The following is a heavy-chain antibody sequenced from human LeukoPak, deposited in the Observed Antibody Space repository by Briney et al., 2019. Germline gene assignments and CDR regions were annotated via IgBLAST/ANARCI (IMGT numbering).Heavy chain of an antibody. Sequence: PGGFLRLSCAASGFTFSSYWMHWVRQAPGKGLVWVSRINTDGSSTSHADSVKGRFTISRDNAKNTLYLQMNSLRAEDTAVYYCAKGDWPELGVYWGQGTLVTVSS. CDR3: AKGDWPELGVY. D-gene: IGHD3/OR15-3a*01. V-gene: IGHV3-74*01. CDR1: GFTFSSYW. J-gene: IGHJ4*02. CDR2: INTDGSST.